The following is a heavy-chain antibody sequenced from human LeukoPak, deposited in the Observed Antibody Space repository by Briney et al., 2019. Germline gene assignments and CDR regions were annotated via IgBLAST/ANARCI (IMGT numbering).Heavy chain of an antibody. CDR2: IYYSGST. CDR1: GGSISSYY. V-gene: IGHV4-59*01. D-gene: IGHD5-12*01. J-gene: IGHJ6*03. CDR3: ARGGYSGYDSVYYMDV. Sequence: PSETLSLTCTVSGGSISSYYWSWTRQPPGKGLEWIGYIYYSGSTNYNPSLKSRVTISVDTSKNQFSLKLSSVTAADTAVYYCARGGYSGYDSVYYMDVWGKGTTVTVSS.